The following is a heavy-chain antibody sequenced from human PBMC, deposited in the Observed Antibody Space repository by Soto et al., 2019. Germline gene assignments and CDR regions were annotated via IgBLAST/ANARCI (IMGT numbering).Heavy chain of an antibody. D-gene: IGHD4-17*01. Sequence: QVQLQESGPGLVKPSGTLSLTCAVSGGSISSSNWWSWVRQPPGKGLEWIGEIYHSGSTNYNPSLKSRVTISVDKSKNQFCPNVSSVTAADTAVYYCARVPDYGDYFFDYWGQGTLVTVSS. V-gene: IGHV4-4*02. CDR1: GGSISSSNW. CDR2: IYHSGST. J-gene: IGHJ4*02. CDR3: ARVPDYGDYFFDY.